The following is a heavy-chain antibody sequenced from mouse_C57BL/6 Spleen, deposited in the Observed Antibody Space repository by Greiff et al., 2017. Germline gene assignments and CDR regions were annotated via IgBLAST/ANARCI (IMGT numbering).Heavy chain of an antibody. CDR1: GFTFSSYG. V-gene: IGHV5-6*01. CDR2: ISSGGSYT. Sequence: EVQRVESGGDLVKPGGSLKLSCAASGFTFSSYGMSWVRQTPDQRLEWVATISSGGSYTYYPDSVKGRFTISRDNAKNTLYLQMSSLKSEDTAMYYCARDYYDYDEAYWGQGTLVTVSA. CDR3: ARDYYDYDEAY. J-gene: IGHJ3*01. D-gene: IGHD2-4*01.